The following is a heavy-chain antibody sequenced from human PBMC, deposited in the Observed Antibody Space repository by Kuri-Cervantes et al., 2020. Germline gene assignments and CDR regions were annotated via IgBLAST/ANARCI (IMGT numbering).Heavy chain of an antibody. CDR1: GFTFSSYG. D-gene: IGHD2-15*01. CDR2: IWYDGSNK. V-gene: IGHV3-33*01. J-gene: IGHJ6*02. Sequence: GGSLRLSCAASGFTFSSYGMHWVRQAPGKGLEWVAVIWYDGSNKYYADSVKGRFTISRDNSKNTLYLQMNSLKTEDTAVYYCTTDLACSGGSCYHSDYYYYGMDVWGQGTTVTVSS. CDR3: TTDLACSGGSCYHSDYYYYGMDV.